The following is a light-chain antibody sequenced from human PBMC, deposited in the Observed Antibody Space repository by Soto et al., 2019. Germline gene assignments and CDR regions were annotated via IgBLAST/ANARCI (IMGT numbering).Light chain of an antibody. CDR1: QSVSSY. Sequence: EIVMTQSPATLSVSPGERATLCFMASQSVSSYLAWYQQKPGQAPRLLIYDASNRATGIPARFSVSGSGTDFTLTISSLEPEDFAVYYCQQRSNWPRLTFGGGTKVDIK. CDR2: DAS. J-gene: IGKJ4*01. CDR3: QQRSNWPRLT. V-gene: IGKV3-11*01.